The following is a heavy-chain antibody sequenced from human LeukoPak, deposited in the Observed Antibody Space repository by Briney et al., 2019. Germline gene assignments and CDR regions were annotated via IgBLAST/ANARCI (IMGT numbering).Heavy chain of an antibody. Sequence: SETLSLTCTVSGGSINTYYWSCIRQPAGKGLEWIGRIHSSGSTHYNPSLKSRVTMSLDTSKNQFSLKLTSVTAADTAVYYCARDNDFFDYWGQGTLVTVSS. CDR2: IHSSGST. CDR1: GGSINTYY. V-gene: IGHV4-4*07. J-gene: IGHJ4*02. CDR3: ARDNDFFDY.